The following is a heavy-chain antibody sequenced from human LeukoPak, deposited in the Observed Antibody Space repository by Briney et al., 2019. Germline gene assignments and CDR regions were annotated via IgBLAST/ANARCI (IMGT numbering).Heavy chain of an antibody. D-gene: IGHD4-17*01. CDR2: IYYSGST. V-gene: IGHV4-30-4*01. Sequence: SETLSLTCTVSGGSISSGDYYWSWIRQPPGKGLEWIGYIYYSGSTYDNPSLKSRVTISIDTSKNQFSLKLSSVTAADTAVYYCARLTTVTTYYFDYWGQGTLVTVSS. CDR1: GGSISSGDYY. CDR3: ARLTTVTTYYFDY. J-gene: IGHJ4*02.